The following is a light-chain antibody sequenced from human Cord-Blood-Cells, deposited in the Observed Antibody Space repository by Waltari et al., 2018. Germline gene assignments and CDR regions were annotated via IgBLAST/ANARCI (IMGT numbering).Light chain of an antibody. Sequence: EIVLTQSPGTLSLSPGERATLSCRVSQSVSSSYLAWYQQKPGQAPRLLIYGASSRATGIPDRFSGSGSGTDFTLTISRLEPEDFAVYYCQQYGSSFGPGTKVDIK. V-gene: IGKV3-20*01. J-gene: IGKJ3*01. CDR1: QSVSSSY. CDR2: GAS. CDR3: QQYGSS.